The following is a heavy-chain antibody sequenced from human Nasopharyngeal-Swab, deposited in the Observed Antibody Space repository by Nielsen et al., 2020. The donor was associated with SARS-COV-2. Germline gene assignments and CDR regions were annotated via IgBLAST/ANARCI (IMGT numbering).Heavy chain of an antibody. CDR3: ARGPLGYSYGYVDY. D-gene: IGHD5-18*01. CDR2: ISSSSSYI. V-gene: IGHV3-21*01. CDR1: GFTFSSYS. J-gene: IGHJ4*02. Sequence: GGSLRLSCAASGFTFSSYSMNWVRQAPGKGLEWVSSISSSSSYIYYADSVKGRFTISRDNAKNSLYLQMNSLRAEDTAVYYCARGPLGYSYGYVDYWGQGTLVTVSS.